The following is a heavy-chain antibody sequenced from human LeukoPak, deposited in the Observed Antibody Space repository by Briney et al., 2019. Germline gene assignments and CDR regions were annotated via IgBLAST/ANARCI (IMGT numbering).Heavy chain of an antibody. D-gene: IGHD5-12*01. CDR1: GYTFTSYG. CDR3: ARESVATSSAS. V-gene: IGHV1-18*01. Sequence: ASVKVSCKASGYTFTSYGISWVRQAPGQGLEWMGWISAYNGNTNYAQKFQGRVTITADESTSTAYMELSRLRSDDTAVYYCARESVATSSASWGQGTLVTVSS. CDR2: ISAYNGNT. J-gene: IGHJ4*02.